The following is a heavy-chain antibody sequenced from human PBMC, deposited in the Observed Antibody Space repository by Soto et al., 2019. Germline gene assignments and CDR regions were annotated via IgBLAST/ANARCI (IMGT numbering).Heavy chain of an antibody. V-gene: IGHV1-18*01. J-gene: IGHJ4*02. Sequence: ASVKVSCKASGYTFTSYGIIWVRQAPGQGLEWMGWISAYNVNTNYAHKLQGRVTMPTDTSTSTAYMELRSLRSDDTAVYYCATGIAVAGDPKTDFDYGGQGTLVTVSS. CDR2: ISAYNVNT. D-gene: IGHD6-19*01. CDR1: GYTFTSYG. CDR3: ATGIAVAGDPKTDFDY.